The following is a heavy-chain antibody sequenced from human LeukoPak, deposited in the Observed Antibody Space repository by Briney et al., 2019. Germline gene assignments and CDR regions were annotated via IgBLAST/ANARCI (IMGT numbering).Heavy chain of an antibody. CDR1: GVTFRDVW. V-gene: IGHV3-15*01. CDR3: NTEALLEQHLLELVANTREYFYSGLDV. CDR2: IKTESKRATT. J-gene: IGHJ6*02. D-gene: IGHD5-12*01. Sequence: GGSLRLSCVGSGVTFRDVWVSWVRQAPGKGLEWVGRIKTESKRATTDYAAPVTGIFTISRTDSENTLYLQMNSMKTEDTDVYYFNTEALLEQHLLELVANTREYFYSGLDVWGQGTTVTVS.